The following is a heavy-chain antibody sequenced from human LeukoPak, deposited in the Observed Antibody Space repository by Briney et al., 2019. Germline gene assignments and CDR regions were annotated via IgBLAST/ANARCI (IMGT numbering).Heavy chain of an antibody. J-gene: IGHJ6*03. CDR2: ISGSGGST. CDR1: GFTFSSYA. V-gene: IGHV3-23*01. D-gene: IGHD3-16*01. Sequence: GGSLRLSCAASGFTFSSYAMSWFRQAPGKGLEWVSAISGSGGSTYYADSVKGRFTISRDNSKNTLYLQMNSLRAEDTAVYYCAKDGASYYYYYMDVWGKGTTVTVSS. CDR3: AKDGASYYYYYMDV.